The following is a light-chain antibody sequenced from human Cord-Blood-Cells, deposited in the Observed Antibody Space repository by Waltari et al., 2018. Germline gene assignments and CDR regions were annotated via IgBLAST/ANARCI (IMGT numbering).Light chain of an antibody. CDR1: SSDVGGYNY. CDR3: SSYTSSSTLV. V-gene: IGLV2-14*03. J-gene: IGLJ3*02. CDR2: DVS. Sequence: QSALTQPASVSGSPGQSITISRTGTSSDVGGYNYVLWYQHHPGKAPNLIIYDVSNRPSGVSNRFSGSKSGNTASLTISGLQAEDEADYYCSSYTSSSTLVFGGGTKLTVL.